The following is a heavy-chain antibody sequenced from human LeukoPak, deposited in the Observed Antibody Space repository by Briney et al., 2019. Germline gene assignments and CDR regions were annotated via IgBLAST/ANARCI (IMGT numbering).Heavy chain of an antibody. Sequence: SGPTLVNPTQTLTLTCTFSGFSLRTSGVGVGWIRQPPGKALEWIALIYWDDDKRYSPSLKSRLTITKDTSKNQLVLTMTNMDPVDAATYYCAHRLDSYGDYVRGGINYFDYWGQGTLVTVSS. D-gene: IGHD4-17*01. CDR3: AHRLDSYGDYVRGGINYFDY. V-gene: IGHV2-5*02. CDR1: GFSLRTSGVG. CDR2: IYWDDDK. J-gene: IGHJ4*02.